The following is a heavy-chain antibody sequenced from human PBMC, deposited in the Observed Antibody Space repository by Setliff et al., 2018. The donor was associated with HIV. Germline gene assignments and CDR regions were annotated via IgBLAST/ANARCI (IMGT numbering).Heavy chain of an antibody. CDR2: IWDDGNNE. CDR1: GFTFSSFG. J-gene: IGHJ4*02. CDR3: VKGGDSHY. Sequence: GGSLRLSCAASGFTFSSFGMHRVRQAPGKGLDWVAVIWDDGNNEYYADSVKGRFTISRDNSKNTLYLQMNSLRAEDAAVYYCVKGGDSHYWGQGTLVTVS. V-gene: IGHV3-33*06. D-gene: IGHD2-21*02.